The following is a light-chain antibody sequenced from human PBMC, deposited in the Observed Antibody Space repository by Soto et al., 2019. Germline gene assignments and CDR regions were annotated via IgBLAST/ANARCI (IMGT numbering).Light chain of an antibody. Sequence: QSVLAQPASVSGSPGQSITISCTGTDSDIGSYNYVSWYQQPPGKAPKLIIYEVTNRPSGVSDRFSGSKSANTASLTISGRQADDEADYYCSSYTSGSMLFGGGTKLTVL. CDR3: SSYTSGSML. J-gene: IGLJ3*02. CDR2: EVT. V-gene: IGLV2-14*03. CDR1: DSDIGSYNY.